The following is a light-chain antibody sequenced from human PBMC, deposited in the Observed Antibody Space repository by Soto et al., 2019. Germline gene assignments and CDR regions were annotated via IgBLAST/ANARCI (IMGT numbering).Light chain of an antibody. Sequence: QSVLTQSASVSGSPGQSITISCTGTSSDVGNYNYVSWYQQHPGEVPKLIIFNVNNRPSGVSNRFSGSKSGNTASLTISGLQAEDEADYYCSSFKSSTTYVFGTGTKVTVL. CDR2: NVN. CDR3: SSFKSSTTYV. V-gene: IGLV2-14*01. CDR1: SSDVGNYNY. J-gene: IGLJ1*01.